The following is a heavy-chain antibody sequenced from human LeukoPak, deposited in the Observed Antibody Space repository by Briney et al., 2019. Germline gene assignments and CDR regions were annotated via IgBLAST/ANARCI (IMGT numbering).Heavy chain of an antibody. Sequence: SETLSLTCTVSGGSIRTNYWSWIRQTPGKGLEWIAYINYNENTNSNPSLKSRVTISVDTSRSQFSLKLSSVTAADTAVYYCARHGQDTGNFYAHFDYWGQGVLVTVSS. CDR3: ARHGQDTGNFYAHFDY. V-gene: IGHV4-59*08. CDR1: GGSIRTNY. CDR2: INYNENT. D-gene: IGHD1-26*01. J-gene: IGHJ4*02.